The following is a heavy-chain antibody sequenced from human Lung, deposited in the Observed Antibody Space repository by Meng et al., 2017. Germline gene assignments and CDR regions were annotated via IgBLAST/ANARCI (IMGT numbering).Heavy chain of an antibody. V-gene: IGHV4-34*01. CDR3: ARGPTTMAHDFDY. D-gene: IGHD4-11*01. Sequence: AQLQQWGAGLWKPSATLSLPCVVSGGSFSDYYWSWIRQPPGKGLEWIGEINHSGSTNYNPSLESRATISVDTSQNNLSLKLSSVTAADSAVYYCARGPTTMAHDFDYWGQGTLVTVSS. CDR2: INHSGST. CDR1: GGSFSDYY. J-gene: IGHJ4*02.